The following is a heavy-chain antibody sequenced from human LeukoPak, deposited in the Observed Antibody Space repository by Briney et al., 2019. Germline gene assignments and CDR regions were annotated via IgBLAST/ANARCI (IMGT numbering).Heavy chain of an antibody. CDR3: ASGDTAMGRFDY. J-gene: IGHJ4*02. D-gene: IGHD5-18*01. V-gene: IGHV1-69*04. CDR1: GGTFSSYA. Sequence: SVKVSCKASGGTFSSYAISWVRQAPGQGLEWMGRIIPILGIANYAQKLQGRVTMTTDTSTSTAYMELRSLRSDDTAVYYCASGDTAMGRFDYWGQGTLVTVSS. CDR2: IIPILGIA.